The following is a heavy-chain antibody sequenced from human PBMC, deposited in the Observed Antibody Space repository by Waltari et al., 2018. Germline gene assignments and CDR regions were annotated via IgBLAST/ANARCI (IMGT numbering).Heavy chain of an antibody. Sequence: EVQLVESGGGLVQPGGSLKLSCAASGFTFSGSAMHWVRPASGKGLEWVGRIRSKANSYATAYAASVKGRFTISRDDSKNTAYLQMNSLKTEDTAVYYCTTITIFGVVMRDYWGQGTLVTVSS. D-gene: IGHD3-3*01. V-gene: IGHV3-73*02. CDR1: GFTFSGSA. CDR2: IRSKANSYAT. J-gene: IGHJ4*02. CDR3: TTITIFGVVMRDY.